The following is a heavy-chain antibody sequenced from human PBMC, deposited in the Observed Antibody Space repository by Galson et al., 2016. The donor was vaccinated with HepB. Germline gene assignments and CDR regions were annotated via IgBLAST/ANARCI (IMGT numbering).Heavy chain of an antibody. CDR2: INHSGST. CDR1: GGSFSGYY. Sequence: ETLSLTCAVYGGSFSGYYWSWIRQPPGKGLEWIGEINHSGSTNYNPSLKSRVTISVDTSKNQFSLKLSSVTAADTAVYYCARVGVGTGTTYLGWFDPWGQGTLVTVSS. CDR3: ARVGVGTGTTYLGWFDP. V-gene: IGHV4-34*01. J-gene: IGHJ5*02. D-gene: IGHD1-1*01.